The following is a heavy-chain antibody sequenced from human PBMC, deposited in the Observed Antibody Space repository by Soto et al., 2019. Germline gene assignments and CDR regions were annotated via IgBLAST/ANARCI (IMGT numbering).Heavy chain of an antibody. D-gene: IGHD3-22*01. CDR3: ARNYDSTAGGAFDI. Sequence: EVQLVESGGGLIQPGGSLRLSCAASGFTVSSNYMSWVRQVPGKGLEWVSVIYSGGSTYYADSVKGRFTISRDNSKNTLYLQMNSLRAEDTAVYYCARNYDSTAGGAFDIWGQGTMVTVSS. J-gene: IGHJ3*02. CDR2: IYSGGST. CDR1: GFTVSSNY. V-gene: IGHV3-53*01.